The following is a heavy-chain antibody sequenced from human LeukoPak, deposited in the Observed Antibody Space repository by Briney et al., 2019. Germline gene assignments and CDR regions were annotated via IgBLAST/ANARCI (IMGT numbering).Heavy chain of an antibody. V-gene: IGHV1-24*01. CDR2: FHPEDGET. CDR1: GYTVTELS. Sequence: ASVKVSCKVSGYTVTELSMHWVRQSPGKGLEWMGGFHPEDGETIYAQKFQGRVTMTEDTSTDTAYMELSSLRSEDTAVYYCAREGGEILGGYYYYYMDVWGKGTTVTISS. D-gene: IGHD3-16*01. J-gene: IGHJ6*03. CDR3: AREGGEILGGYYYYYMDV.